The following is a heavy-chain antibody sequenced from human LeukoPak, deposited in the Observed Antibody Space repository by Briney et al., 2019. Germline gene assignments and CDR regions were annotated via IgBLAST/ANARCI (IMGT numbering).Heavy chain of an antibody. CDR1: GGTFSSYA. J-gene: IGHJ6*02. CDR3: ARPAPLLSHRGYYYYGMDV. D-gene: IGHD2-21*01. CDR2: IMPIFGTA. Sequence: SVKVSCKASGGTFSSYAISWVRQAPGHGLEWMGGIMPIFGTANYAQKFQGRVTITADESTSTAYMELSSLRSEDTAVYYCARPAPLLSHRGYYYYGMDVWGQGTTVTVSS. V-gene: IGHV1-69*13.